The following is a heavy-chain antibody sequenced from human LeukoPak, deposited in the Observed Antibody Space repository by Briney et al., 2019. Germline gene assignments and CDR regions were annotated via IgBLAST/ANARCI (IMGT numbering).Heavy chain of an antibody. CDR1: GYSFSGYY. J-gene: IGHJ4*02. CDR2: INPNSGGT. D-gene: IGHD1-26*01. Sequence: ASVKVSCKASGYSFSGYYMHWVRQAPGQGLEWMGWINPNSGGTNYAQKFQGRVNMTRDTSISTAYMELSRLRSDDTAVYYCARDPSSGSYSIYWGQGTLVTVSS. V-gene: IGHV1-2*02. CDR3: ARDPSSGSYSIY.